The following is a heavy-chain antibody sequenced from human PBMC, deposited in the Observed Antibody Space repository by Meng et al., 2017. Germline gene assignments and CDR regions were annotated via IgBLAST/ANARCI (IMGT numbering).Heavy chain of an antibody. Sequence: SETLSLTCTVSGGSISSGSHYWSWIRQPAGKGLEWIGRIYTSGSTNYNPSLKSRVTISVDTSKNQFSLKLSSVTAADTAVYYCAGARMEMATITPYYFDYWGQGTLVTVSS. CDR3: AGARMEMATITPYYFDY. CDR2: IYTSGST. CDR1: GGSISSGSHY. V-gene: IGHV4-61*02. D-gene: IGHD5-24*01. J-gene: IGHJ4*02.